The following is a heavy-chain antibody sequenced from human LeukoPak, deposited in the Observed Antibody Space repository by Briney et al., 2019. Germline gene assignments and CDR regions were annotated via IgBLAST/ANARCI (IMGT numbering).Heavy chain of an antibody. CDR1: GYSFANYW. V-gene: IGHV5-51*01. J-gene: IGHJ4*02. CDR2: IYPGDSDT. CDR3: ARHDYYGSGNLMGDY. D-gene: IGHD3-10*01. Sequence: GESLKIYCQGSGYSFANYWIGWVRQVPGKGLEWMGIIYPGDSDTRYSPSFQGQVTISVDKSISTAYLQLSSLKASDTAMYYCARHDYYGSGNLMGDYWGQGTLVTVSS.